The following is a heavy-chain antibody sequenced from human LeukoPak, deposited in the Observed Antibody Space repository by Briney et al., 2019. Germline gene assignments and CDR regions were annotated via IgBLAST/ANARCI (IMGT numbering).Heavy chain of an antibody. Sequence: SETLSLTCTVSGGSVSSGSYYWSWIRQPPGKGLEWIGHIYHSGSTNYNPSLKSRVTMSVDTSKNQFSLKLSSVTAADTAVYYCARVPITYYYYGMDVWGKGSTVTVSS. CDR3: ARVPITYYYYGMDV. CDR2: IYHSGST. CDR1: GGSVSSGSYY. J-gene: IGHJ6*04. D-gene: IGHD3-10*01. V-gene: IGHV4-61*01.